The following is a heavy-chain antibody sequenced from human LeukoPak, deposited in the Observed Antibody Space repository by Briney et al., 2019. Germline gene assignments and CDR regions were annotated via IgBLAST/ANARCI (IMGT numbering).Heavy chain of an antibody. V-gene: IGHV1-18*01. D-gene: IGHD5-18*01. J-gene: IGHJ4*02. Sequence: ASVKVSCKASGYTFTSFGISWVRQAPGQGLEWMGWISAYNGNTNYAQKLQGRVTMTTDTSTSTAYMEIRSLRSDDTAVYYCTRDLGVDTTMIFFDYWGQRSLVTVSS. CDR3: TRDLGVDTTMIFFDY. CDR1: GYTFTSFG. CDR2: ISAYNGNT.